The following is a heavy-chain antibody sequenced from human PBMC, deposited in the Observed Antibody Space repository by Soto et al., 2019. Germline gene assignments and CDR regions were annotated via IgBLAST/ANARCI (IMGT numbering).Heavy chain of an antibody. J-gene: IGHJ5*02. V-gene: IGHV3-23*04. CDR1: GFTFSSYE. CDR2: ISGSGGST. Sequence: EVQLVESGGGLVQPGGSLRLSCAASGFTFSSYEMNWVRQAPGKGLEWVSAISGSGGSTYYADSVKGRFTISRDNSKNTLYLQMNSLRAEDTAVYYCAKDDSQQLGWFDPWGQITLVTVSS. CDR3: AKDDSQQLGWFDP. D-gene: IGHD6-6*01.